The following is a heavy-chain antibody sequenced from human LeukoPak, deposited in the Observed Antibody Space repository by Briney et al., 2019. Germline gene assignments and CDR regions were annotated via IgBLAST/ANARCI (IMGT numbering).Heavy chain of an antibody. CDR2: INHSGST. CDR3: AGHHPRNTVDF. J-gene: IGHJ4*02. CDR1: GGSFSGYH. D-gene: IGHD2/OR15-2a*01. V-gene: IGHV4-34*01. Sequence: SETLSLTCAVYGGSFSGYHWSWIRQPPGKGLEWIGEINHSGSTNYNPSLKSRVTISVDTSKNQFSLKLSSVTAADTAVYYCAGHHPRNTVDFWGQGTLVTVSS.